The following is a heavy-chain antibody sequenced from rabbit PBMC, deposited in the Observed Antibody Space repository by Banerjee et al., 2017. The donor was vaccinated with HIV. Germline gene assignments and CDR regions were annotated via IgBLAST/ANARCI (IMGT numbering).Heavy chain of an antibody. V-gene: IGHV1S40*01. CDR1: GFTISSGYD. D-gene: IGHD4-1*01. CDR2: IYTGSSGST. Sequence: QSLEESGGDLVKPGASLTLTCTASGFTISSGYDMCWVRQAPGKGLEWIACIYTGSSGSTHYASWVKGRFTISRSTSLNTVTLQMTSLTAADTATYFCARDLSSSGWSDFASWGQGTLVTVS. J-gene: IGHJ4*01. CDR3: ARDLSSSGWSDFAS.